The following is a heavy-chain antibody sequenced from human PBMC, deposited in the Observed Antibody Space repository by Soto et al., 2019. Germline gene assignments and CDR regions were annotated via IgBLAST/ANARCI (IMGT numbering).Heavy chain of an antibody. CDR3: ARLGLAPNDYGEISGEDYGMDV. J-gene: IGHJ6*02. D-gene: IGHD4-17*01. V-gene: IGHV4-39*01. CDR1: GGSISSSSYY. CDR2: IYYSGST. Sequence: SETLSLTCTVSGGSISSSSYYWGWIRQPPGKGLEWIGSIYYSGSTYYNPSLKSRVTISVDTSKNQFSLKLSSVTAADTAVYYCARLGLAPNDYGEISGEDYGMDVWGQGTTVTVSS.